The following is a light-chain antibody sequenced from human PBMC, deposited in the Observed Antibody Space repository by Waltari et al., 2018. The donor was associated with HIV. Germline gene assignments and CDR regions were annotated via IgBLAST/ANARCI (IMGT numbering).Light chain of an antibody. Sequence: SVLTQPPSASGTPGQRVTISCSGSTPNIGSNYVFWYQHSPGTAPKLLIHRNNQRPSGVPDRFSGSTSGTSASLAISGLRSEDEADYYCVAWDDSLRGVLFGGGTKVAVL. CDR2: RNN. V-gene: IGLV1-47*01. J-gene: IGLJ2*01. CDR3: VAWDDSLRGVL. CDR1: TPNIGSNY.